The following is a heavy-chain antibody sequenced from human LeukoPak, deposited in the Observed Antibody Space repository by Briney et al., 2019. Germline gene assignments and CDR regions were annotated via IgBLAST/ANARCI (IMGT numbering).Heavy chain of an antibody. CDR3: ARQWPTRNVITWDNWFDP. V-gene: IGHV1-2*02. Sequence: ASVKVSCKASGYTFTGYYMHWVRQAPGQGLEWMGWINPNSGGTNYAQKLQGRVTMTTDTSTSTAYMELRSLRSDDTAVYYCARQWPTRNVITWDNWFDPWGQGTLVTVSS. J-gene: IGHJ5*02. D-gene: IGHD6-19*01. CDR1: GYTFTGYY. CDR2: INPNSGGT.